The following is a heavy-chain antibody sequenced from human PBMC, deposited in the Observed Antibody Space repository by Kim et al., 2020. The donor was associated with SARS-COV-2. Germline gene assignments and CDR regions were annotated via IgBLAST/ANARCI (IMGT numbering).Heavy chain of an antibody. V-gene: IGHV5-51*01. Sequence: GESLKISCKGSGYSFTSYWIGWVRQMPGKGLEWMGIIYPGDSDTRYSPSFQGQVTISADKSISTAYLQWSSLKASDTAMYYCARGQYYDFWSGYSHYGMDVWGQGTTVTVSS. CDR1: GYSFTSYW. CDR2: IYPGDSDT. D-gene: IGHD3-3*01. J-gene: IGHJ6*02. CDR3: ARGQYYDFWSGYSHYGMDV.